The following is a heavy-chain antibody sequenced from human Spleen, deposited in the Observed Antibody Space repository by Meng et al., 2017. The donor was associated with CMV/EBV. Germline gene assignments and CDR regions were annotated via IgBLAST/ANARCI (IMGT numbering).Heavy chain of an antibody. V-gene: IGHV4-38-2*02. CDR2: IYHDGST. D-gene: IGHD4-17*01. Sequence: GALRLSCSVSDDSMSSGYYWGWIRQPQGKGLEWIGTIYHDGSTHYRPSLKSRVTISLDKSKRQFSLKLSSVIAADTAVYYCARANTVTTHYYFDYWGRGTLVTVSS. J-gene: IGHJ4*02. CDR1: DDSMSSGYY. CDR3: ARANTVTTHYYFDY.